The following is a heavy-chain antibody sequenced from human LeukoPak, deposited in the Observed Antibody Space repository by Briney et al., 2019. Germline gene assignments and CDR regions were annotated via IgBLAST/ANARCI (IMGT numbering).Heavy chain of an antibody. CDR3: AKVRDYYDSSGPPGY. Sequence: GGSLLLSCAASGFTFSSYGMSWGRQAPGKGLEGVSAISGSGGSTYYADSVKGRFPISRDNSKNTLYLQMNSLRAEDTAVYYCAKVRDYYDSSGPPGYWGQGTLVTVSS. J-gene: IGHJ4*02. CDR2: ISGSGGST. CDR1: GFTFSSYG. V-gene: IGHV3-23*01. D-gene: IGHD3-22*01.